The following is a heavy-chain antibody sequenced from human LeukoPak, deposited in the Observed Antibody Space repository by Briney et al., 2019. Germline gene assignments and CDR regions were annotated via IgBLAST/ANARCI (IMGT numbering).Heavy chain of an antibody. CDR3: ARLGAFDYGDEYLAPYWFDP. CDR2: INHSGST. Sequence: SETLSLTCAVSGGSFSGYYWSWIRQPPGKGLEWIGEINHSGSTNYNPSLKSRVTISVDTSKNQFSLKLSSVTAADTAVYYCARLGAFDYGDEYLAPYWFDPWAREPWSPSPQ. J-gene: IGHJ5*02. V-gene: IGHV4-34*01. CDR1: GGSFSGYY. D-gene: IGHD4-17*01.